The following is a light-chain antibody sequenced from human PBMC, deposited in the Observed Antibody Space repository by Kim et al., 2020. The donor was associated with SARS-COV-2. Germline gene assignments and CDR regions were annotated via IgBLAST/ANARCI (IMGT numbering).Light chain of an antibody. CDR2: QDT. Sequence: SYELTQPPSVSVSPGQTASITCSGDKLGDKYACWYQQKPGQSPVLVIYQDTKRSSGIPERFSGSNSGNTATLTISGTQAMDEADYYCQAWDSSTVVFGGGTQLPS. J-gene: IGLJ2*01. CDR3: QAWDSSTVV. V-gene: IGLV3-1*01. CDR1: KLGDKY.